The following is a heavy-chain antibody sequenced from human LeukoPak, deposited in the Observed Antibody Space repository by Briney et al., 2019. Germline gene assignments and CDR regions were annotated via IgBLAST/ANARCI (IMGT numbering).Heavy chain of an antibody. CDR3: AKVLSGSQDY. D-gene: IGHD1-26*01. Sequence: GGSLRPSCAASGFTFSSYAMSWVRQAPGKGLEWVSTIGGGGESTYSADSVKGRFTISRDNSKNTLYLQMDSLRAEGTAVYYCAKVLSGSQDYWGQGTLVTVSS. V-gene: IGHV3-23*01. CDR2: IGGGGEST. CDR1: GFTFSSYA. J-gene: IGHJ4*02.